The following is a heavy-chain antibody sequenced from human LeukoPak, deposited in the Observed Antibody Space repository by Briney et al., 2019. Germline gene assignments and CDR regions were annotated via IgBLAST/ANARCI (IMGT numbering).Heavy chain of an antibody. CDR1: GFTFDDYA. CDR2: ISWNSGKI. CDR3: AKAPTSAVAGDAEYFQY. J-gene: IGHJ1*01. Sequence: PGGSLRLSCAASGFTFDDYAMHWVRQAPGKGLEWVSGISWNSGKIGYADSVKGRFTISRDNAKNSLYLQMSSLKTEDTALYFCAKAPTSAVAGDAEYFQYWGQGTLVTVPS. V-gene: IGHV3-9*01. D-gene: IGHD6-19*01.